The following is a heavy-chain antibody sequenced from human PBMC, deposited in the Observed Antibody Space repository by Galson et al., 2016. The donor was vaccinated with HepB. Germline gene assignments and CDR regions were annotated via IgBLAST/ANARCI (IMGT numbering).Heavy chain of an antibody. CDR3: AREVTYCSGGGCYYFDY. D-gene: IGHD2-15*01. CDR1: GFMFSSYA. Sequence: SLRLSCAASGFMFSSYAMHWVRQAPGKGLEWGAFVSYDGTNQYCTDSVKGRFTISRDNSKSTLYLQMNGLRPEDSALYYCAREVTYCSGGGCYYFDYWGQGTLVTVSS. V-gene: IGHV3-30-3*01. J-gene: IGHJ4*02. CDR2: VSYDGTNQ.